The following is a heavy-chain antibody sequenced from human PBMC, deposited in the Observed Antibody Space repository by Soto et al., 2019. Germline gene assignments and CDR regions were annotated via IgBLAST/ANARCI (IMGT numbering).Heavy chain of an antibody. Sequence: QVQLVQSGAEVKKPGASVKVSCKASGYTFTSYYMHWVRQAPGQGLEWMGIINPSGGSTSYAQQFQGRVTMTRDTSTSTVYMELSSLRSEDTVVYYCAREGEPLFDYWGQGTLVTVSS. CDR1: GYTFTSYY. D-gene: IGHD3-16*01. CDR3: AREGEPLFDY. V-gene: IGHV1-46*01. CDR2: INPSGGST. J-gene: IGHJ4*02.